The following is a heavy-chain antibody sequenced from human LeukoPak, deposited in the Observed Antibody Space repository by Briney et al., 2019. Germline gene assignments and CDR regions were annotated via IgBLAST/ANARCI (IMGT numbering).Heavy chain of an antibody. D-gene: IGHD6-19*01. V-gene: IGHV4-4*09. CDR2: IYHSGNT. J-gene: IGHJ4*02. CDR3: ASTRRAAVAGRFDS. Sequence: SETLSLTCNVFGASMSSNYWSWIRQPPGKGLEWIGYIYHSGNTNYSPSLESRVTMSVDESKNQFSLRVHFVSAADTAVYYCASTRRAAVAGRFDSWGQGTLVTVPS. CDR1: GASMSSNY.